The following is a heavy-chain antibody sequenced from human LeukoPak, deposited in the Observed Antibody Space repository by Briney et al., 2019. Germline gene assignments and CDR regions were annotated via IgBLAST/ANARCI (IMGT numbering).Heavy chain of an antibody. CDR2: IIPILGIA. D-gene: IGHD3-22*01. CDR1: GGTFSSYD. V-gene: IGHV1-69*04. Sequence: GASVKVSCKASGGTFSSYDISWVRQAPGQGLEWMGRIIPILGIANYAQKFQGRVTITADKSTSTAYMELSSLRSEDTAVYYCARDECNYYDSSGYCLGYWGKVTLVS. CDR3: ARDECNYYDSSGYCLGY. J-gene: IGHJ4*02.